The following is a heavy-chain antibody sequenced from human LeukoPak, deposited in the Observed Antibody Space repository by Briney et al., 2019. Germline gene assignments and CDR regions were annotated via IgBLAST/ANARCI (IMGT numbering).Heavy chain of an antibody. CDR1: GYTFTGYY. D-gene: IGHD5-18*01. Sequence: GASVKVSCKASGYTFTGYYMHWVRQAPGRGLEWMGWINPNSGGTNYAQKFQGRVTMTRDTSISTAYMELSRLRSDDTAVYYCARGYTGIQLWGAIPPSDYWGQGTLVTVSS. V-gene: IGHV1-2*02. CDR2: INPNSGGT. CDR3: ARGYTGIQLWGAIPPSDY. J-gene: IGHJ4*02.